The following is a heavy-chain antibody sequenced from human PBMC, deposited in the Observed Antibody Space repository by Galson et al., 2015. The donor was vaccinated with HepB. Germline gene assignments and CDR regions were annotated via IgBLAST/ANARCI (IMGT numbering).Heavy chain of an antibody. V-gene: IGHV4-39*07. CDR2: IYYSGST. CDR1: GGSISSSSYY. Sequence: ETLSLTCTVSGGSISSSSYYWGWIRQPPGKGLEWIGSIYYSGSTYYNPSLKSRVTISVDTSKNQFSLKLSSVTAADTAVYYCARERVEMATISPFDYWGQGTLVTVSS. D-gene: IGHD5-24*01. CDR3: ARERVEMATISPFDY. J-gene: IGHJ4*02.